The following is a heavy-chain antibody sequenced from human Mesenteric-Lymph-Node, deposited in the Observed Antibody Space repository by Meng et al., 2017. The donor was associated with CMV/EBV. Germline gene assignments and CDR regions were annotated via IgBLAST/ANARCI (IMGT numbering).Heavy chain of an antibody. CDR3: ARGPMIPSWACNWFDS. J-gene: IGHJ5*01. CDR2: IHPSGFS. D-gene: IGHD3-16*01. Sequence: NGGSFSDYYWRWLRQSPGKGLEWIGEIHPSGFSNLNPSLKSRVSMSLDTSKTQVFLRLNSVTAADTGVYYCARGPMIPSWACNWFDSWGHGTLVTVSS. V-gene: IGHV4-34*01. CDR1: GGSFSDYY.